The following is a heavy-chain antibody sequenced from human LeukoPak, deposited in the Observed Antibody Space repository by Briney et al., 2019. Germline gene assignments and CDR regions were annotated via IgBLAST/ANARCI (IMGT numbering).Heavy chain of an antibody. D-gene: IGHD3-10*01. J-gene: IGHJ2*01. CDR3: ARDRITMVRGVIVDWYFDL. V-gene: IGHV1-69*04. CDR2: IA. Sequence: IANYAQNFQGRVTITADKSPSTAYMELSSLRSEDTAVYYCARDRITMVRGVIVDWYFDLWGRGTLVTVSS.